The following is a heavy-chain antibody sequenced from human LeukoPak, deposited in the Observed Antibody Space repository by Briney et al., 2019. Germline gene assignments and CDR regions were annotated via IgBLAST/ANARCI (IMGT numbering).Heavy chain of an antibody. J-gene: IGHJ4*02. V-gene: IGHV4-59*12. CDR3: ARATAAPSSYFFDH. CDR2: IYYSGST. CDR1: GGSINSYH. Sequence: SETLSLTCTVSGGSINSYHWSWIRQPPGKGLEWIGYIYYSGSTNYNPSLRSRVTISVDTSTNQFSLKLNSVIAADTAVYYCARATAAPSSYFFDHWGQGTLVTVSS. D-gene: IGHD6-25*01.